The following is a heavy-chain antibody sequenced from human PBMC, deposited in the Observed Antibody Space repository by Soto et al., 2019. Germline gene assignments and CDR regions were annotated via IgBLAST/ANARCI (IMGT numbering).Heavy chain of an antibody. Sequence: ESGGGLVQPGGSLRLSCAASGFTFSTSWMNWVRQAPGKGLEWVADIKQDGSEKYYVDSVKGRFTVSRDNSKNSLFLQMNNLRAEDTAVYYCATGDYFDRRFDNWGQGTLVTVSS. CDR3: ATGDYFDRRFDN. V-gene: IGHV3-7*03. CDR1: GFTFSTSW. J-gene: IGHJ4*02. CDR2: IKQDGSEK. D-gene: IGHD3-22*01.